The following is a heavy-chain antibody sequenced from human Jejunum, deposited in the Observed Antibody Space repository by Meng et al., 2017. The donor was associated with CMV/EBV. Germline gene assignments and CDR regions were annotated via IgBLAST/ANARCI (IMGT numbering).Heavy chain of an antibody. D-gene: IGHD5-12*01. V-gene: IGHV1-18*01. J-gene: IGHJ5*02. CDR2: ISAYNGNT. CDR3: ARNRPRGVATGANWFDP. Sequence: QVQLVQSGAEVKKPVASVKVSCKASGYTFTSYGISWVRQAPGQGLEWMGWISAYNGNTNYAQKLQGRVTMTTDTSTSTAYMELRSLRSDDTAVYYCARNRPRGVATGANWFDPWGQGTLVTVAS. CDR1: GYTFTSYG.